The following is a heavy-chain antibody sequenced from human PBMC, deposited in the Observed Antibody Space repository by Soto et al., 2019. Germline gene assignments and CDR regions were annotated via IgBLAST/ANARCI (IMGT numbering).Heavy chain of an antibody. D-gene: IGHD3-22*01. V-gene: IGHV1-8*01. CDR1: GYTFTSYD. CDR2: MNPNSSNT. J-gene: IGHJ5*02. CDR3: ARGRYYYDSRWFDP. Sequence: QVQLVQSGAEVKKPGASVKVSCKASGYTFTSYDINWVRQATGQGLEWMGWMNPNSSNTGYAQKFQGRVTMTRNTSISTAYMELSSLRSEDTAVYYCARGRYYYDSRWFDPWGQGTLVTVSS.